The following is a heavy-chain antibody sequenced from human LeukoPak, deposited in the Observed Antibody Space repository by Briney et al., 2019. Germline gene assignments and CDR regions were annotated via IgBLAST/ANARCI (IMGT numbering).Heavy chain of an antibody. D-gene: IGHD3-10*01. V-gene: IGHV3-53*01. CDR2: IYSGGST. J-gene: IGHJ4*02. CDR1: GFTVSSNY. Sequence: GGSLRLSCAASGFTVSSNYMSWVRQAPGKGLEWVSVIYSGGSTYYADSVKGRFTISRDNSKNTLYLQMNSLRAEDTAVYYCATRGGQWFGELLQYYFDYWGQGTLVTVSS. CDR3: ATRGGQWFGELLQYYFDY.